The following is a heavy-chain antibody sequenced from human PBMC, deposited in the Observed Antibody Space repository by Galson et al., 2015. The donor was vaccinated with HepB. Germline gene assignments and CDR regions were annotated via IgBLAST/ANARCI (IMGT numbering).Heavy chain of an antibody. CDR2: ISYDGSNK. CDR1: GFTFSSYA. CDR3: ARDNQLPDYYYDSSGYYGLFDY. D-gene: IGHD3-22*01. V-gene: IGHV3-30-3*01. Sequence: SLRLSCAASGFTFSSYAMHWVRQAPGKGLEWVAVISYDGSNKYYADSVKGRFTISRDNSKNTLYLQMNSLRAEDTAVYYCARDNQLPDYYYDSSGYYGLFDYWGQGTLVTVSS. J-gene: IGHJ4*02.